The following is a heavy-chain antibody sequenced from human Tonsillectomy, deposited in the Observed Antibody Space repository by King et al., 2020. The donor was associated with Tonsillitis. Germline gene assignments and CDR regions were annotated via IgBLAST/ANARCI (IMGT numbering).Heavy chain of an antibody. Sequence: VQLVESGGGLVQPGGSLRLSCAASGFTFSSYAMSWVRQAPGKGLEWVSVIYSGGSSTYYADSVKGRFTISRDNSKNTLYLQMNSLIAEDTAVYYCAKSLDDYGDYRGQGTLGTVSS. CDR2: IYSGGSST. CDR1: GFTFSSYA. D-gene: IGHD4-17*01. CDR3: AKSLDDYGDY. V-gene: IGHV3-23*03. J-gene: IGHJ4*02.